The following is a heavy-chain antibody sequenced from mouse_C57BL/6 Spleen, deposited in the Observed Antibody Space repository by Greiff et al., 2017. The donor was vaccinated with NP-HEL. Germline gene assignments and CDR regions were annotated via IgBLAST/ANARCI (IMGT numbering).Heavy chain of an antibody. Sequence: QVQLQQPGAELVRPGSSVKLSCKASGYTFTSYWMHWVKQRPIQGLEWIGNIDPSDSETHSNQKFKDKATLTVDKSSSTAYMQLSSLTSEYAAVYDCARIQLRLGYFDYWGQGTTLTVSS. CDR1: GYTFTSYW. CDR2: IDPSDSET. CDR3: ARIQLRLGYFDY. D-gene: IGHD3-2*02. V-gene: IGHV1-52*01. J-gene: IGHJ2*01.